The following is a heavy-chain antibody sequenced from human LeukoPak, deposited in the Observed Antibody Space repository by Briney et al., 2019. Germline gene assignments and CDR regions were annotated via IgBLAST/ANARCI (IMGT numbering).Heavy chain of an antibody. CDR2: IYCSGST. CDR3: ARTTVVAKYFDY. D-gene: IGHD4-23*01. V-gene: IGHV4-31*03. J-gene: IGHJ4*02. CDR1: GGSISSGGYY. Sequence: TLSLTCTVSGGSISSGGYYWSWIRQHPGKGLEWIGYIYCSGSTYYNPSLKSRVIISVDTSKNQFSLKLSSVTAADTAVYYCARTTVVAKYFDYWGQGTLVTVSS.